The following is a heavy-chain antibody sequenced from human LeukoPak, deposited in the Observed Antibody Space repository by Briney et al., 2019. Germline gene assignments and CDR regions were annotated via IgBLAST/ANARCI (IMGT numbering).Heavy chain of an antibody. CDR3: ASEEVYCSGGSCSAYGMDV. J-gene: IGHJ6*02. CDR1: GGSISSYY. Sequence: SETLSLTCTVSGGSISSYYWSWIRQPPGKGLEWIGYIYYSGSTNYNPSLKSRVTISVDTSKNPFSLKLSSVTAADTAVYYCASEEVYCSGGSCSAYGMDVWGQGTTVTVSS. V-gene: IGHV4-59*01. D-gene: IGHD2-15*01. CDR2: IYYSGST.